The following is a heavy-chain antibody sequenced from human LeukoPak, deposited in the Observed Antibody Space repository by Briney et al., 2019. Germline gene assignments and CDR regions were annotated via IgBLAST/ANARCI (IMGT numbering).Heavy chain of an antibody. CDR2: ISSSSSTI. CDR1: GFTFSSYS. V-gene: IGHV3-48*01. Sequence: GGSLRLSCAASGFTFSSYSLNWVRQAPGKGLEWVSYISSSSSTIYYAESVKGRFTISRDNAKNSLYLQMNSLRAEDTAVYYCARDQAWSGYYLSGFDPWGQGTLVTVSS. CDR3: ARDQAWSGYYLSGFDP. J-gene: IGHJ5*02. D-gene: IGHD3-3*01.